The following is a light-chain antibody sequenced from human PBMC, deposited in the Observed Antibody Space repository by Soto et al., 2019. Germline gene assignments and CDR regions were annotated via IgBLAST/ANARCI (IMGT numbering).Light chain of an antibody. CDR3: ISYTSTSTYV. V-gene: IGLV2-14*03. Sequence: QSALTQPDSVSGSPGQSVAISCTAASSDIGNYNYVSWYQQRPGKVPKLIIHDVSDRPSGVSDRVSGSKSGNTASLTISGLQAEDEADYYCISYTSTSTYVFGTGTKLTVL. CDR2: DVS. J-gene: IGLJ1*01. CDR1: SSDIGNYNY.